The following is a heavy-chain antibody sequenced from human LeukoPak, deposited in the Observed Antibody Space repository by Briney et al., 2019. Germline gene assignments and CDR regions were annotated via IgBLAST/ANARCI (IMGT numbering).Heavy chain of an antibody. J-gene: IGHJ3*02. V-gene: IGHV3-30-3*01. CDR2: ISYDGSNK. Sequence: PGRSLRLSCAASGFTFNTYAMHWVRQAPGKGLEWVGVISYDGSNKYYADSVKGRFTISRDNSKNTLYLQMNSLRAEDTAVYYCARSCSSTSRYRSWDAFDIWGEGTMVSVCS. D-gene: IGHD2-2*02. CDR3: ARSCSSTSRYRSWDAFDI. CDR1: GFTFNTYA.